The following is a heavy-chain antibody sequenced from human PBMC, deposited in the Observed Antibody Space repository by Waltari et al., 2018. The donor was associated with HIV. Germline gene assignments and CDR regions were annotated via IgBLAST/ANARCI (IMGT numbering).Heavy chain of an antibody. CDR2: LFYDGST. CDR3: ARHLTSYFYAMDV. J-gene: IGHJ6*02. CDR1: GDSIRSRNYN. V-gene: IGHV4-39*01. Sequence: QLQLQESGAGLVKPSETLSLTCTVSGDSIRSRNYNWGWVRQSPGKGLEWIGTLFYDGSTYYTPSLTSRVAISVDTSKTQFSLKLNSVTATDTAVYYCARHLTSYFYAMDVWGQGTTVTVSS.